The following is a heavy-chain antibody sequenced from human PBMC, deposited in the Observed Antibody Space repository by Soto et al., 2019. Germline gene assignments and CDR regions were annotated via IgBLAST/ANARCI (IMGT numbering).Heavy chain of an antibody. V-gene: IGHV4-30-4*01. CDR1: GGSISSGDYY. Sequence: SETLSLTCTVSGGSISSGDYYWSWIRQPPGKGLEWIGYIYYSGSTYYNPSLKSRVTISVDTSKNQFSLKLSSVTAADTAVYYCASTRSSGYYYVDYWGQGTLVTVSS. J-gene: IGHJ4*02. CDR2: IYYSGST. D-gene: IGHD3-22*01. CDR3: ASTRSSGYYYVDY.